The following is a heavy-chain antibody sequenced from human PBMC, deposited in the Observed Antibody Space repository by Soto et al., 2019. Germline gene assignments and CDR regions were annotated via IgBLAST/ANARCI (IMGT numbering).Heavy chain of an antibody. CDR1: GFTFDDYG. J-gene: IGHJ4*02. V-gene: IGHV3-9*01. Sequence: GGSLRLSCVASGFTFDDYGMHWVRQAPGKGLEWVSGISWNSGSIGYADSVKGRFTISRDNAKNSLYLQMNSLRAEDTALYYCAKATLVVVAAPFDYWGQGTLVTVSS. CDR2: ISWNSGSI. CDR3: AKATLVVVAAPFDY. D-gene: IGHD2-15*01.